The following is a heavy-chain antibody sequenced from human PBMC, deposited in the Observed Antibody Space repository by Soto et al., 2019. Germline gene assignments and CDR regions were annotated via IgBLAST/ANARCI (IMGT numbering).Heavy chain of an antibody. J-gene: IGHJ6*02. V-gene: IGHV3-21*01. CDR1: GFNFSRSS. CDR3: ARGMKTAVFYGMDG. CDR2: ISTSSNLI. D-gene: IGHD2-2*01. Sequence: PGGSLRLSCAASGFNFSRSSMNWVRQAPGKGLEWVASISTSSNLIYYEDSVKGRFTVSRDNTKNSMYLQMISLRAEDTAIYYCARGMKTAVFYGMDGCRQVTTVTVSS.